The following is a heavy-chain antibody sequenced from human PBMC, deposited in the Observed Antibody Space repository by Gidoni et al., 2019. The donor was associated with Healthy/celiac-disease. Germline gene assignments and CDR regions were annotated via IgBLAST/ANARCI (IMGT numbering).Heavy chain of an antibody. D-gene: IGHD6-19*01. Sequence: EVQLVESGGGLVKPGGSLTRSCAASGFTFSNAWMSWVRQAPGKGLEWVGRIKSKTDGGTTDYAAPVKGRFTISRDDSKNTLYLQMNSLKTEDTAVYYCTTSLSGWYGDYWGQGTLVTVSS. CDR1: GFTFSNAW. CDR3: TTSLSGWYGDY. CDR2: IKSKTDGGTT. J-gene: IGHJ4*02. V-gene: IGHV3-15*01.